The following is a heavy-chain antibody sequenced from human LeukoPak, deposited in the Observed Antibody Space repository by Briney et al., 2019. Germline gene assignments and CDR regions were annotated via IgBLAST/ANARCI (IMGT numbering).Heavy chain of an antibody. V-gene: IGHV3-7*01. CDR3: ARDGTAAGLYFDL. CDR2: IRQDGGEK. Sequence: GGSLRLSCAVSGFTFTDYWMNWVRQAPGRGLEWVASIRQDGGEKSYVDSVKGRFTISRDNTKSSLYLQINSLRAEDTAVYYCARDGTAAGLYFDLWGQGTLVTVSS. CDR1: GFTFTDYW. D-gene: IGHD6-13*01. J-gene: IGHJ4*01.